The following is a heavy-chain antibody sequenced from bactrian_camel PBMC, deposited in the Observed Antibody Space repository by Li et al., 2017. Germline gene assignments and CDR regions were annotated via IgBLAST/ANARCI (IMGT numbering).Heavy chain of an antibody. J-gene: IGHJ6*01. Sequence: VQLVESGGGAVQAGGSLRLSCAASGYDASRNCLAWFRQAPGKEREGVARIATGSGNTYYADSVKGRFTISQDNAKNTVYLQMNSLKPEDTAMYYCAARGPYCYTKLSVRDFTYWGQGTQVTVS. CDR2: IATGSGNT. V-gene: IGHV3S40*01. D-gene: IGHD2*01. CDR1: GYDASRNC. CDR3: AARGPYCYTKLSVRDFTY.